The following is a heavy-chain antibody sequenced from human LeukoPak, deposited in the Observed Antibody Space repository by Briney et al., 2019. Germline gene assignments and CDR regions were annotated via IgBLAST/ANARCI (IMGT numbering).Heavy chain of an antibody. J-gene: IGHJ4*02. V-gene: IGHV3-21*01. CDR2: ISSSSSYI. CDR3: ARDSRPNYYDSSGYDY. CDR1: GFTFSSYA. Sequence: GGSLRLSCAASGFTFSSYAMSWVRQAPGKGLEWVSSISSSSSYIYYADSVKGRFTISRDNAKNSLYLQMNSLRAEDTAVYYCARDSRPNYYDSSGYDYWGQGTLVTVSS. D-gene: IGHD3-22*01.